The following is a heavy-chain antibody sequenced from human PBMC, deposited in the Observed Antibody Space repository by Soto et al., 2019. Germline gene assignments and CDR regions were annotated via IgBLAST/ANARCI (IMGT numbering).Heavy chain of an antibody. D-gene: IGHD6-19*01. CDR2: INAGNGNT. CDR1: GYTFTNYA. Sequence: QVQLVQSGAEEKKPGASVKVTCKASGYTFTNYAMHWVRQAPGQRLEWMGWINAGNGNTKYSQKFQGRVTITRDTSAGTAYMELSSLRSEDTAVYSCARVSCWYHLDYWGQGTLVTVSS. J-gene: IGHJ4*02. V-gene: IGHV1-3*05. CDR3: ARVSCWYHLDY.